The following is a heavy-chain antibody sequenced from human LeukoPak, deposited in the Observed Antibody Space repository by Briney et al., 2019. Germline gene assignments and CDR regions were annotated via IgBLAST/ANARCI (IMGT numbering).Heavy chain of an antibody. CDR3: AGRYSSSSPFGY. V-gene: IGHV4-30-2*01. J-gene: IGHJ4*02. CDR2: IYHSGST. CDR1: GGSISSGGYY. D-gene: IGHD6-13*01. Sequence: SETLSLTCTVSGGSISSGGYYWSWIRQPPGKGLEWIGYIYHSGSTYYNPSLKSRVTISVDRSKNQFSLKLSSVTAVDTAVYYCAGRYSSSSPFGYWGQGTLVTVSS.